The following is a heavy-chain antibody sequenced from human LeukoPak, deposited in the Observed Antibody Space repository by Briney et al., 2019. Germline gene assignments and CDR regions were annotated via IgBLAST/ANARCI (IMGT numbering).Heavy chain of an antibody. J-gene: IGHJ4*02. V-gene: IGHV3-48*04. CDR3: ARTSMVRGVITLDY. D-gene: IGHD3-10*01. Sequence: GGSLRLSCAASGFTFSSSNMNWVRQAPGKGLEWVSYISSSSSTIYYADSVKGRFTISRDNANNSLYLQMNSLRAEDTAVYYCARTSMVRGVITLDYWGQGTLVTVSS. CDR2: ISSSSSTI. CDR1: GFTFSSSN.